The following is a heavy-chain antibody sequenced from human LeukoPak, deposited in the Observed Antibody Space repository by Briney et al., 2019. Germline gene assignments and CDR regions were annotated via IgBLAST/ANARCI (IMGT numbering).Heavy chain of an antibody. J-gene: IGHJ3*02. D-gene: IGHD2/OR15-2a*01. V-gene: IGHV1-2*06. CDR2: INPNTGGT. Sequence: ASVKVSCKASGYTFTYNYIHWVRQAPGQGLEWMGRINPNTGGTNSAQNFQGRPTMTRDTSISTAYMELSRLTSDDTAMYYCAITHANNAFDIWGQGTLVTVSS. CDR1: GYTFTYNY. CDR3: AITHANNAFDI.